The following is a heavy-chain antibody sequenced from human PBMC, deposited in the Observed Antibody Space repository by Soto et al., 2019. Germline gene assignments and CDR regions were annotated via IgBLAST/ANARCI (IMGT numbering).Heavy chain of an antibody. CDR1: GYTFTSXA. V-gene: IGHV1-3*01. CDR2: INAGNGNT. J-gene: IGHJ4*02. CDR3: AKGSNRIAAAGPFDY. D-gene: IGHD6-25*01. Sequence: GASVKVSCKASGYTFTSXAMHWVRQAPGQRLEWMGWINAGNGNTKYSQKFQGRVTITRDTSASTAYMELSSLRSEDTAVYYCAKGSNRIAAAGPFDYWGQGTQVTVSS.